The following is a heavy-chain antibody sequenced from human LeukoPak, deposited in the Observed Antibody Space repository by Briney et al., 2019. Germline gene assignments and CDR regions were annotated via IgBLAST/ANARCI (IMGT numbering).Heavy chain of an antibody. J-gene: IGHJ4*02. CDR1: GFTFSFYE. Sequence: PGGSLRLSCAASGFTFSFYEMNWVRQAPGKGLEWVSYISSSGRTIYYADSVKGRFTISRDNAKNSLYLQMNSLRAEDTAVYYCAREAHYGSGSSNFDYWGQGTLVTVSS. CDR2: ISSSGRTI. V-gene: IGHV3-48*03. CDR3: AREAHYGSGSSNFDY. D-gene: IGHD3-10*01.